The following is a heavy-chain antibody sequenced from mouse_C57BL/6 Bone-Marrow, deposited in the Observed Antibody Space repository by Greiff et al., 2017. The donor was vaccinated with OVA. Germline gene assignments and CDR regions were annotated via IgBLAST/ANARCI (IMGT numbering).Heavy chain of an antibody. J-gene: IGHJ2*01. Sequence: QVQLKQPGPELVKPGASVKLSCKASGYTFTSYDINWVQQRPGPGLEWIGWIYPRDGCTKYNEKFKGEAPLTVDTSSSTAYMELHSLTSEASAVYVCARRRGAQATNLDYWGQGTTLTVSS. CDR1: GYTFTSYD. V-gene: IGHV1-85*01. D-gene: IGHD3-2*02. CDR2: IYPRDGCT. CDR3: ARRRGAQATNLDY.